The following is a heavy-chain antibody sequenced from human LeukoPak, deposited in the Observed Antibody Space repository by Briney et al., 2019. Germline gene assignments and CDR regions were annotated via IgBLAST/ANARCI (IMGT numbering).Heavy chain of an antibody. CDR2: FDPEDGET. CDR3: ATGPKWLRYAYNWFDP. J-gene: IGHJ5*02. Sequence: ASVKVSCKVSGYTLTELSMHWVRQAPGKGLEWMGGFDPEDGETIYAQKFQGRVTMTEDTSTDTAYMELSSLRSEDTAVYYCATGPKWLRYAYNWFDPWGQGTLATVSS. CDR1: GYTLTELS. D-gene: IGHD5-12*01. V-gene: IGHV1-24*01.